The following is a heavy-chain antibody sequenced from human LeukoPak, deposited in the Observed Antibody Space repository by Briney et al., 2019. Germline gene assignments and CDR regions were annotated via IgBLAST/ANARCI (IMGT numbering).Heavy chain of an antibody. V-gene: IGHV3-7*01. J-gene: IGHJ4*02. CDR2: IKQDGSQK. D-gene: IGHD6-13*01. Sequence: GGSLRLSCAASGFTFIHYWMSWVRQAPGKGLERVVSIKQDGSQKYYGDSVKGRFTISRDNAKNSLYLQMNSLRAEDTAFYYCAKDDNSWSLDYWGQGTLVTVSS. CDR1: GFTFIHYW. CDR3: AKDDNSWSLDY.